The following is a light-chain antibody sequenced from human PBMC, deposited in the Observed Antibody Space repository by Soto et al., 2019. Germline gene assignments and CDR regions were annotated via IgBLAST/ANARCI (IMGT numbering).Light chain of an antibody. J-gene: IGLJ1*01. CDR1: SSDVGGYNY. CDR2: EVS. CDR3: SSYTSSSTLYV. Sequence: QSALTQPASVSGSLGQSITISCTGTSSDVGGYNYVSWYQHHPGKAPKLMIYEVSNRPSGVSYRFSGSKSGNTASLTISGLQAEDEADYYCSSYTSSSTLYVFGTGTKVTVL. V-gene: IGLV2-14*01.